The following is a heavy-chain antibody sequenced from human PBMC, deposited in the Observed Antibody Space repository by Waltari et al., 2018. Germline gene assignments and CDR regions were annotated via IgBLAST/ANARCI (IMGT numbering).Heavy chain of an antibody. CDR1: GFTFINYA. D-gene: IGHD3-22*01. CDR3: ARHLYSIDYLELDN. CDR2: ISDSGVVT. V-gene: IGHV3-23*01. J-gene: IGHJ4*02. Sequence: EGHLLESGGGLVQPGGSLRLSCVASGFTFINYAMSWVGQAPGKGLDWVSGISDSGVVTRYAESVNGRFTVSRDNSKNTLYLQLNSLRAEDTAVYYCARHLYSIDYLELDNWGQGTLVTVSS.